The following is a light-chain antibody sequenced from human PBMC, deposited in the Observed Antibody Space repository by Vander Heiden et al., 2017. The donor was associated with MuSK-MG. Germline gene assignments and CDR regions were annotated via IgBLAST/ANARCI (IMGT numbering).Light chain of an antibody. CDR3: QAWDSSKVV. V-gene: IGLV3-1*01. CDR1: KLGDKY. CDR2: QDS. J-gene: IGLJ2*01. Sequence: SYELTQPPSVSVSPGQTASITCSGDKLGDKYACWYQQKPGQSPVLVIYQDSKRPSGIPERFSGSNSGNTATLTISGTQAMDEADYYCQAWDSSKVVFGGGTKLTV.